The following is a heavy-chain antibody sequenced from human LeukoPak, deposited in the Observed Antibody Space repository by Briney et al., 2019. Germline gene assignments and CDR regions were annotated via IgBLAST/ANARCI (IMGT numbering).Heavy chain of an antibody. CDR2: INPNSGGT. Sequence: ASVKVSCKASGYTFTGYYMHWVRQAPGQGLEWMGWINPNSGGTNYAQKVQGRVTMTRDTSISTAYMELSRLRSDDTAVYYCARDSLEYSSSIPEGNYYYYMDVWGKGTTVTVSS. CDR1: GYTFTGYY. CDR3: ARDSLEYSSSIPEGNYYYYMDV. J-gene: IGHJ6*03. V-gene: IGHV1-2*02. D-gene: IGHD6-6*01.